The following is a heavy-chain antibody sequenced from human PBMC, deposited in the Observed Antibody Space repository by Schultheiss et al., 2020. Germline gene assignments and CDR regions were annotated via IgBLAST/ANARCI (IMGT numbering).Heavy chain of an antibody. CDR2: ISYDGSNK. CDR1: GFTFSSYA. J-gene: IGHJ4*02. CDR3: ARGPRNFAYFDY. V-gene: IGHV3-30*04. Sequence: GGSLRLSCAASGFTFSSYAMHWVRQAPGKGLEWVAVISYDGSNKYYADSVKGRFTISRDNSKNTLYLQMNSLRAEDTAVYYCARGPRNFAYFDYWGQGTLVTVSS.